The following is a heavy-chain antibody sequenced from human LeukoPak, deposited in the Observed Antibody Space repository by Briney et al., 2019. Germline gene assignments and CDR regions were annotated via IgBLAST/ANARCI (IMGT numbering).Heavy chain of an antibody. CDR3: TRESPTTVTYFDY. CDR2: TYSGGTT. Sequence: GGSLRLSCAASGFTVSGNHMTWVRQAPGKGLEWVSVTYSGGTTYYGDFVKGRFTMSRDNSKNTLNLQMNSLRPEDTAVYYCTRESPTTVTYFDYWGQGTLVTVSS. CDR1: GFTVSGNH. J-gene: IGHJ4*02. D-gene: IGHD4-17*01. V-gene: IGHV3-66*01.